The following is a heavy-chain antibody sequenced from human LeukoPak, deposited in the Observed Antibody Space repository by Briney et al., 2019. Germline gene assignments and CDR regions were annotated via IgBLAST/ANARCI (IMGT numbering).Heavy chain of an antibody. Sequence: GGSLRLSCAASGFTFSSYSMNWVRQAPGKGLEWVSSISSSSSYIYYADSVKGRFTISRDNAKNSLYLQMNSLRAEDTAVYYCAKDSQIVVVPAAIRWFDPWGQGTLVTVSS. D-gene: IGHD2-2*01. CDR3: AKDSQIVVVPAAIRWFDP. J-gene: IGHJ5*02. CDR2: ISSSSSYI. V-gene: IGHV3-21*04. CDR1: GFTFSSYS.